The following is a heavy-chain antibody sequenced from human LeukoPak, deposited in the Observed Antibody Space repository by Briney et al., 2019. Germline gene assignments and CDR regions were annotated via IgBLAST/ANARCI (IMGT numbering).Heavy chain of an antibody. J-gene: IGHJ4*02. Sequence: GRSLRLSCAASGFTFSSYGMHGLRQPPGKGLEGVAVIWYDGGNKYYADSVKGRFTISRDNSKNTLYLQMSSLRAEDTAVYYRARTPSGYGRDYFDYWGQGTLVTVSS. CDR3: ARTPSGYGRDYFDY. CDR2: IWYDGGNK. CDR1: GFTFSSYG. V-gene: IGHV3-33*01. D-gene: IGHD5-12*01.